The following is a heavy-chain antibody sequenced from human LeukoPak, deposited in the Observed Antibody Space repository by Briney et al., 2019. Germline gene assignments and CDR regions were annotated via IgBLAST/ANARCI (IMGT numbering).Heavy chain of an antibody. CDR1: GYTFTSYY. CDR2: INPSAGST. CDR3: ARSPHSYGIDV. Sequence: ASLKVSCKASGYTFTSYYMHWVRQAPGQGLEWIGIINPSAGSTSYAQKFQGRVTMTTDTSTSTVYMELSSLRSEDTVVYSCARSPHSYGIDVWGKGTPVTLSS. V-gene: IGHV1-46*01. J-gene: IGHJ6*04.